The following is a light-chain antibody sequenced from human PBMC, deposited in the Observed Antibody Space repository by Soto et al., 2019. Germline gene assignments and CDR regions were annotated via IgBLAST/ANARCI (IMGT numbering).Light chain of an antibody. CDR2: DDN. J-gene: IGLJ1*01. CDR1: SSNIGGNS. CDR3: GSWDSRLSSYV. Sequence: QSVLTQPPSVSAAPGQKVTISWSGSSSNIGGNSVSWYQQLPGTAPKLLIYDDNKRPSGIPDRFSGSKSGTSATLGITGFQTGDEADYYCGSWDSRLSSYVFATGSKVTVL. V-gene: IGLV1-51*01.